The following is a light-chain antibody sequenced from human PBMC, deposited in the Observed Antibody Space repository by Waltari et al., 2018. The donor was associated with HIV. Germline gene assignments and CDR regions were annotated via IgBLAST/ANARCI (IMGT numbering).Light chain of an antibody. CDR2: DLT. V-gene: IGLV2-11*01. CDR1: SSDVGGYNY. Sequence: QSALTQPRSVSGSPGQSVTISCTGTSSDVGGYNYVSWYQQLPGKAPKLMIYDLTERPSGFPARFSGSKSGNTASLTISGLQAEDEADYYCCSFAGSYTWLFGGGTKLTVL. J-gene: IGLJ2*01. CDR3: CSFAGSYTWL.